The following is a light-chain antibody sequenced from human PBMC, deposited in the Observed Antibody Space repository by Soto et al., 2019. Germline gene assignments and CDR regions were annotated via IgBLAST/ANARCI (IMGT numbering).Light chain of an antibody. V-gene: IGLV1-40*01. Sequence: QSVLTQPPSVSGAPGQRVTICCTGSSSNIGAGYDVHSYQQLPGTAPKLLIYGNSNRPSGVPDRFSGSKSGTSASLAITGLQAEDEADYYCQSYDSSLSGSGVFGGGTKLTVL. CDR2: GNS. CDR1: SSNIGAGYD. CDR3: QSYDSSLSGSGV. J-gene: IGLJ2*01.